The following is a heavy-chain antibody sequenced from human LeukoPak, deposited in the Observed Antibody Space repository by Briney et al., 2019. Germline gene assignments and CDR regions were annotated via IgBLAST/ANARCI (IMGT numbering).Heavy chain of an antibody. J-gene: IGHJ6*02. V-gene: IGHV3-30*03. CDR2: ISYDGSNK. D-gene: IGHD5-18*01. CDR1: GFTFSSYG. Sequence: GGSLRLSCAASGFTFSSYGMHWVRQAPGKGLEWVAVISYDGSNKYYADSVKGRFTISRDNSKNTLYLQMNSLRAEDTAVFHCATDTAMVLYYGMDVWGQGTTVTVSS. CDR3: ATDTAMVLYYGMDV.